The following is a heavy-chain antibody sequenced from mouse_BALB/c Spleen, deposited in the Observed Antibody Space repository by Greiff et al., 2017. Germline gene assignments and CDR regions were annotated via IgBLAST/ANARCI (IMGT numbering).Heavy chain of an antibody. D-gene: IGHD2-1*01. CDR1: GFNIKDTY. Sequence: EVQLQQSGAELVKPGASVKLSFTASGFNIKDTYMHWVKQRPEQGLEWIGRIDPANGNTKYDPKFQGKATITADTSSNTAYLQLSSLTSEDTAVYYCTIYYGDYWGQGTTLTVSS. CDR3: TIYYGDY. J-gene: IGHJ2*01. V-gene: IGHV14-3*02. CDR2: IDPANGNT.